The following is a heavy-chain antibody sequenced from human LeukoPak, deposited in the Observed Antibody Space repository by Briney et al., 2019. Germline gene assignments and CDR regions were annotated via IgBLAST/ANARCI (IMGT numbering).Heavy chain of an antibody. CDR3: ARQEIGLRSFDP. CDR1: GGSISSYY. Sequence: SETLSLTCTVSGGSISSYYWSWIRQPPGKGLEWIGYIYDSGSTNYNPSLKSRVTISVDTSKNQFSLNLSSVTAADTAVYYCARQEIGLRSFDPWGQGTLVTVSS. J-gene: IGHJ5*02. D-gene: IGHD3/OR15-3a*01. V-gene: IGHV4-59*08. CDR2: IYDSGST.